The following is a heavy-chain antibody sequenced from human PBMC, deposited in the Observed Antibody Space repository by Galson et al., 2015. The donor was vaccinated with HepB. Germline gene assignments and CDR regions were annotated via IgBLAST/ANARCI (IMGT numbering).Heavy chain of an antibody. CDR2: ISAYNGNT. Sequence: SVTVSCKASGYTSTSYGISWVRQAPGQGLEWMGWISAYNGNTNYAQKLQGRVTMTTDTSTSTAYMELRSLRSDDTAVYYCARVSELYSSGWSSLWGQGTLVTVSS. V-gene: IGHV1-18*01. D-gene: IGHD6-19*01. CDR1: GYTSTSYG. J-gene: IGHJ4*02. CDR3: ARVSELYSSGWSSL.